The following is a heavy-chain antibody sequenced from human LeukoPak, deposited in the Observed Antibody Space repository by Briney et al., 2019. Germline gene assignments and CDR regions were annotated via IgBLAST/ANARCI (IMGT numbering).Heavy chain of an antibody. CDR3: AKRSLVEHQLES. V-gene: IGHV3-23*01. CDR2: LGGRVLRI. CDR1: RFTFNNLA. J-gene: IGHJ4*02. D-gene: IGHD6-13*01. Sequence: GGSLRPSCVASRFTFNNLAITWVGRAPGKAARGVSSLGGRVLRIHSATSVKGRFPMSRDNSKSTIYLQMTSLRAEDTAIYYCAKRSLVEHQLESWGQGTLVIVSS.